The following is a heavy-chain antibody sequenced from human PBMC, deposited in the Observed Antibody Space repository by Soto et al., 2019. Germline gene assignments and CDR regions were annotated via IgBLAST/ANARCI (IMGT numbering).Heavy chain of an antibody. V-gene: IGHV1-18*01. J-gene: IGHJ5*02. CDR2: ISAYNGNT. CDR3: ARDQWLVRSSWFDP. D-gene: IGHD6-19*01. CDR1: GYTFTSYG. Sequence: ASVKVSCKASGYTFTSYGISWVRQAPGQGLEWMGWISAYNGNTNYAQKLQGRVTMTTDTSTSTAYMELRSLRSDDTAMYYCARDQWLVRSSWFDPWGQGTLVTVSS.